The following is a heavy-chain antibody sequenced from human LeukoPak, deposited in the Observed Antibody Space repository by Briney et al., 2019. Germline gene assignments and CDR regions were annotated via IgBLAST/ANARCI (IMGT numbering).Heavy chain of an antibody. CDR3: ARNSAYEILDY. J-gene: IGHJ4*02. D-gene: IGHD3-9*01. V-gene: IGHV4-59*01. CDR2: IYHRGSP. Sequence: SSETLSLTCTVSVGSISSYYWSWIRQPPGKALEWIGYIYHRGSPNYNPSLKSRVTISIDTSKNQFSLRLSSVTAADTAVYYCARNSAYEILDYWGQGTLVTVSS. CDR1: VGSISSYY.